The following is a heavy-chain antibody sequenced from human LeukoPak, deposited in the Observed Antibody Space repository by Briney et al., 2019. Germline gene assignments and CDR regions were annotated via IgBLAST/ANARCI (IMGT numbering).Heavy chain of an antibody. V-gene: IGHV1-69*04. D-gene: IGHD3-10*01. J-gene: IGHJ6*02. Sequence: AASVKVSCKASGDTFSSYAFSWVRQAPGQGLEWMGRIIPIIGIQNYAQKFQGRVSITADKSTNTAYMELSSLRSEDTAVYYCARGLRITLVRGGTTNSYFGMDVWGQGTTVIVSS. CDR2: IIPIIGIQ. CDR3: ARGLRITLVRGGTTNSYFGMDV. CDR1: GDTFSSYA.